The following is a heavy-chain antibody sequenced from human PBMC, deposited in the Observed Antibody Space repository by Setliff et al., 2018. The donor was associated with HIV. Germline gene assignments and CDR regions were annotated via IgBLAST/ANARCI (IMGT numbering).Heavy chain of an antibody. CDR3: VRMTADRTNYNYYMDV. V-gene: IGHV3-9*01. CDR1: GFIFHEYS. Sequence: GGSLRLSCAASGFIFHEYSMHWVRQAPGKGLEWVSGVNWNRDNLGYADSVQGRFIISRDNAKKSLYLQMNSLSFDDTAVYYCVRMTADRTNYNYYMDVWGKGTTVTVSS. CDR2: VNWNRDNL. D-gene: IGHD2-8*01. J-gene: IGHJ6*03.